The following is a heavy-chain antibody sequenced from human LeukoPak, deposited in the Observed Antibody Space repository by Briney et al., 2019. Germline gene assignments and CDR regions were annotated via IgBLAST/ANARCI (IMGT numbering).Heavy chain of an antibody. CDR3: ARKSAADGVYES. V-gene: IGHV4-4*02. D-gene: IGHD6-13*01. CDR2: IHHSGST. J-gene: IGHJ5*02. CDR1: GGSISSSNW. Sequence: SGTLSLTCAVSGGSISSSNWWSWVRQPPGKGLEWIAEIHHSGSTNYNPALKSRVTISVDKSENQFSLKLSSVTAADTVIYYCARKSAADGVYESWGQGTLVTVSS.